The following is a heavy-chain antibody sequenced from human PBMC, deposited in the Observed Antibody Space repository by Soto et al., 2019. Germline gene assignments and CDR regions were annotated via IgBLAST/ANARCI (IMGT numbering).Heavy chain of an antibody. Sequence: QVQLQESGPGLVKPSQTLSLTCTVSGGSISSGGYYWSWIRQHPGKGLEWIGYIYYSGSTYYNPSLKSRVTISLDTSKNQFSLKLSSVTAADTAIYYCARGQDSSGWLNFDYWGQGTLVTVSS. J-gene: IGHJ4*02. CDR2: IYYSGST. D-gene: IGHD6-19*01. V-gene: IGHV4-31*03. CDR1: GGSISSGGYY. CDR3: ARGQDSSGWLNFDY.